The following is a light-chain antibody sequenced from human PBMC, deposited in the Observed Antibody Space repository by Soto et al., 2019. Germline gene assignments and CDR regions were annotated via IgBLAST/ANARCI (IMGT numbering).Light chain of an antibody. CDR1: QSISNW. J-gene: IGKJ4*01. Sequence: DIQMTQSPSSLSASVGDRVTFTCRASQSISNWLAWYQQKPGKAPKLLIYKASTLESGVPSRFSGSGSGTEFTLTISSLQADDFAIYYCQQYNGYRLAFGGGTKVEFK. CDR2: KAS. CDR3: QQYNGYRLA. V-gene: IGKV1-5*03.